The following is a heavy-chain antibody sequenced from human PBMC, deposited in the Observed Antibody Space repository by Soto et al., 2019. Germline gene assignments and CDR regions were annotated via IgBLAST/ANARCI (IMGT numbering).Heavy chain of an antibody. D-gene: IGHD3-10*01. CDR2: IYNRGST. V-gene: IGHV4-61*03. J-gene: IGHJ4*02. CDR1: GGSVSSGSYY. CDR3: ARESDSGSYYFDY. Sequence: SETLSLTCTVSGGSVSSGSYYWSWVLQPPGKGLEWIGYIYNRGSTNYNPSLKSRVTISVDTSKKHFPRRMSSVSAADTAVYYFARESDSGSYYFDYWGRGTLVTVSS.